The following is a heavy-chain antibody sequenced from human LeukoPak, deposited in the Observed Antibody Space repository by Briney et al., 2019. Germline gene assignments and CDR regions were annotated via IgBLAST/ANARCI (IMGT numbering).Heavy chain of an antibody. Sequence: GGSLRLSCAASGLTVSSTYMNWVRQAPGKGLEWVSVITSGGNSYYADSVKGRFTISRDNSKNTLYLQMNSLRAEDTAVYYCARGQCSSPSCRYFDYWGQGTLVTVSS. V-gene: IGHV3-66*01. D-gene: IGHD2-2*01. J-gene: IGHJ4*02. CDR2: ITSGGNS. CDR1: GLTVSSTY. CDR3: ARGQCSSPSCRYFDY.